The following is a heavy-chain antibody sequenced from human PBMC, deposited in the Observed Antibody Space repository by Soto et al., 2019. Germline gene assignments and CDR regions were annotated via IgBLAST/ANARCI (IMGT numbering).Heavy chain of an antibody. J-gene: IGHJ3*02. CDR3: AHRHELGSFDI. Sequence: SGPTLVNPTQTLTLTCTFSGFSLSTRAVGVGWIRQPPGKALEWLALIYWNDDKRYSPSLKNRLTITKDTSKNHVVLAMTNMDPVDTATYYCAHRHELGSFDIWGQGTKVTVSS. CDR2: IYWNDDK. CDR1: GFSLSTRAVG. D-gene: IGHD1-26*01. V-gene: IGHV2-5*01.